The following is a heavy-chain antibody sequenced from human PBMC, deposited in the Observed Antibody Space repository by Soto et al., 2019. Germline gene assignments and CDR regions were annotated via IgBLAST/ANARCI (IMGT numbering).Heavy chain of an antibody. J-gene: IGHJ6*03. CDR1: GYTFTSYA. Sequence: QVPLVQSGAEVKKPGASVKVSCKASGYTFTSYAMHWVRQAPGQRLEWMGWINAGNGNTKYSQKFQGRVTITRDTSASTAYMELSSLRSEDTAVYYCARSGYDILTGYSYYMDVWGKGTTVTVSS. CDR2: INAGNGNT. V-gene: IGHV1-3*01. CDR3: ARSGYDILTGYSYYMDV. D-gene: IGHD3-9*01.